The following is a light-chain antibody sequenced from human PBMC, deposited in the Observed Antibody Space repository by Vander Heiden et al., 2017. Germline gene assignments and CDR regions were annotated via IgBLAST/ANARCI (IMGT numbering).Light chain of an antibody. V-gene: IGKV1-8*01. Sequence: AIRMTQSPSSLSASTGDRVTITCRASQGISSYLAWYQQKPGKAPKLLIYAASTLQSGVPSSFSGSGSGTDFTLTISCLQSEDFATYYCQQYDSYPRTFGQGTKVEIK. J-gene: IGKJ1*01. CDR3: QQYDSYPRT. CDR2: AAS. CDR1: QGISSY.